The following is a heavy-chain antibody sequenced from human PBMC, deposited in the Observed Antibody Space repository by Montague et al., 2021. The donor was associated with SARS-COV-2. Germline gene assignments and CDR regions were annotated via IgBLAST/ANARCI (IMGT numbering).Heavy chain of an antibody. V-gene: IGHV4-31*03. CDR2: IYYTGST. CDR3: ARNRGWGSRGAGYIDL. J-gene: IGHJ2*01. CDR1: GGSISGDNYY. D-gene: IGHD7-27*01. Sequence: TLSLTCTVSGGSISGDNYYWTWIRQHPGKGLGWIAYIYYTGSTYYNPSLQSRLRTSLDTSKNQFSLTLTSVTPADTAIYYCARNRGWGSRGAGYIDLWGRGTLVTVSS.